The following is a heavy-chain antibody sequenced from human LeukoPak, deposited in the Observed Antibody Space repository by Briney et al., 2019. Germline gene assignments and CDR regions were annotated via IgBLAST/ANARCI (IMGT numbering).Heavy chain of an antibody. D-gene: IGHD5-12*01. V-gene: IGHV3-23*01. Sequence: GGSLRLSCAASGFTFSSYAMSWVRQAPGKGLEWVSAISGSGGSTYYADSVKGRFTISRDNSKNTLYLQMNSLRAEDTAVYYCAKAYSGYDLDYYYYYIDVWGKGTTVTVSS. CDR2: ISGSGGST. J-gene: IGHJ6*03. CDR3: AKAYSGYDLDYYYYYIDV. CDR1: GFTFSSYA.